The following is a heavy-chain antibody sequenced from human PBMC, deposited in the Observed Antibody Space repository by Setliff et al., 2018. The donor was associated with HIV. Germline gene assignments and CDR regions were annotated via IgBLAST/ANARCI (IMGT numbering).Heavy chain of an antibody. CDR2: ISVYNGKG. J-gene: IGHJ4*02. V-gene: IGHV1-18*04. CDR3: AGRATTGDYHHFFDF. Sequence: ASVKVSCKASSNTFINDVFNWVRQAPGQGLEWMGWISVYNGKGNYAQKFQDRISMTTDTSTSTVYMELRSLVSDDTAVYYCAGRATTGDYHHFFDFWGQGTLVTVS. D-gene: IGHD4-17*01. CDR1: SNTFINDV.